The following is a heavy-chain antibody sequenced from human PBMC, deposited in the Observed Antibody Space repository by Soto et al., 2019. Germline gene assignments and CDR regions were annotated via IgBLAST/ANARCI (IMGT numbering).Heavy chain of an antibody. D-gene: IGHD6-13*01. Sequence: QVQLVESGGGVVQPGRSLRLSCAASGFTFSSYGMHWVRQAPGKGLEWVAVIWYDGSNKYYADSVKGRLTISRDNSKNTLYLQMNSLRAEDTAVYYCARDLTYSSSWYVQLQTYYYGMDVWGQGTTVTVSS. CDR1: GFTFSSYG. V-gene: IGHV3-33*01. CDR3: ARDLTYSSSWYVQLQTYYYGMDV. CDR2: IWYDGSNK. J-gene: IGHJ6*02.